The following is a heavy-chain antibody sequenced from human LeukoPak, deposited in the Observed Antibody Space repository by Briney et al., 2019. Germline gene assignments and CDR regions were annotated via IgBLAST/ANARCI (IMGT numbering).Heavy chain of an antibody. Sequence: VASVKVSCKASGYTFTSYDINWVRQATGQGLEWMGWMNPNSGNTGYAQKFQGRVTMTRNTSISTAYMELSSLRSEDTAVYYCARSHSGYCGGGSCYYYYYGMDVWGQGATVTVSS. CDR2: MNPNSGNT. J-gene: IGHJ6*02. CDR3: ARSHSGYCGGGSCYYYYYGMDV. V-gene: IGHV1-8*01. D-gene: IGHD2-15*01. CDR1: GYTFTSYD.